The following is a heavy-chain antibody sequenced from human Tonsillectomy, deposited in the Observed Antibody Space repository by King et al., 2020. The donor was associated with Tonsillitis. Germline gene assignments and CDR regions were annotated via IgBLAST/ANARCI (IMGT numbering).Heavy chain of an antibody. V-gene: IGHV3-15*01. Sequence: DVQLVESGGGLVKPGGSLRLSCAASGFTFSNAWMSWVRQAPGMGLEWVGRIKSKTDGGTTDSAAPVKGRFTISRDDSKNTLYLQMNSLKTEDTAVYYCTTDWGGGYYGVDYFDSWGQGTLVTVSS. CDR3: TTDWGGGYYGVDYFDS. CDR2: IKSKTDGGTT. D-gene: IGHD1-26*01. J-gene: IGHJ4*02. CDR1: GFTFSNAW.